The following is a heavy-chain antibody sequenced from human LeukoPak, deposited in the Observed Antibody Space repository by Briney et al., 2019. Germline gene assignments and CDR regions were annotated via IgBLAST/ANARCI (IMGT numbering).Heavy chain of an antibody. V-gene: IGHV1-18*04. J-gene: IGHJ6*02. CDR2: ISAYNGNT. Sequence: PGASVKVSCKASGYTFTGYYMHWVRQAPGQGLEWMGWISAYNGNTDHAQNLQGRVTMTTDTSTNTAYMELRSLRSDDTAVYYCARAPPYYDSLTGYYHPHYGMDVWGQGTTVTVSS. CDR3: ARAPPYYDSLTGYYHPHYGMDV. CDR1: GYTFTGYY. D-gene: IGHD3-9*01.